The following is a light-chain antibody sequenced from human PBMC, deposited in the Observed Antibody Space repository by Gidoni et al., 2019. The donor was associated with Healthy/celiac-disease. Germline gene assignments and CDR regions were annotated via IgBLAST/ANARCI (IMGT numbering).Light chain of an antibody. CDR1: QSISSY. Sequence: DIQMTQSPYSLSASVGDRVTITCRASQSISSYLNWYQQKPGKAPKLLIYAASSLQSGVPSRFSGSGSGTDFTLTISSLQPEDFATYYCQQSYSTPRTFGQGPKVEIK. V-gene: IGKV1-39*01. CDR2: AAS. CDR3: QQSYSTPRT. J-gene: IGKJ1*01.